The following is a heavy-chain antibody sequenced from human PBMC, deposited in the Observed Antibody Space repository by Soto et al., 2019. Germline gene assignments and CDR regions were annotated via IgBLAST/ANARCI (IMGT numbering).Heavy chain of an antibody. J-gene: IGHJ4*02. V-gene: IGHV4-34*01. CDR3: ARALILEWLFDY. Sequence: PSETLSLTCAVYGGSFSGYYWSWIRQPPGKGLEWIGEINHSGSTNYNPTLKSRVTISVDTSKNQFSLKLSSVTAADTAVYYCARALILEWLFDYWGQGTLVTVSS. D-gene: IGHD3-3*01. CDR1: GGSFSGYY. CDR2: INHSGST.